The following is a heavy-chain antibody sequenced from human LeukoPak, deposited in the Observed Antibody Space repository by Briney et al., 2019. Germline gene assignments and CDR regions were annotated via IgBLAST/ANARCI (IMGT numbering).Heavy chain of an antibody. CDR1: GFIFSGYT. V-gene: IGHV3-21*01. CDR3: ARVLNAFDI. J-gene: IGHJ3*02. CDR2: ISSTSTYI. Sequence: GGSLRLSCAASGFIFSGYTMNWVRQAPGKGLEWVSCISSTSTYIFYADSVKGRFTISRDNAENSLYLQMNSLSAEDTAVYYCARVLNAFDIWGQGTMVTVSS.